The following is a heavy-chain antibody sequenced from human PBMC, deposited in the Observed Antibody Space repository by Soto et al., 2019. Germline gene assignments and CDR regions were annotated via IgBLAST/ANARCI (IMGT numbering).Heavy chain of an antibody. Sequence: QVQLVESGGGVVQPGRSLRLSCAASGFTFSSYGMHWVRQAPGKGLEWVAVIWYDGSNKYYADSVKGRVTISRDNSKNTLYLQMNSLRAEDTAVYYCARELQHYYASGDAFDIWGQGTMVTVSS. CDR1: GFTFSSYG. CDR2: IWYDGSNK. CDR3: ARELQHYYASGDAFDI. V-gene: IGHV3-33*01. J-gene: IGHJ3*02. D-gene: IGHD3-22*01.